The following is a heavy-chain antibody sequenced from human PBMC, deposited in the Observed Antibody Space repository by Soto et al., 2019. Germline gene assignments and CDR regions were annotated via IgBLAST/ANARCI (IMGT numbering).Heavy chain of an antibody. CDR2: ISYDGSDK. J-gene: IGHJ6*02. V-gene: IGHV3-30*18. Sequence: QVQMVESGGGVAQPGRSLRLSCVVSGYTFSSYAMHWVRQAPGKGLEWVAVISYDGSDKSYADSVKGRFTIYRDTSKNTLNMQMNNLRAEDTAVYYCAKNKVMERYSGSDHYGMDVWGPGTTVTVSS. D-gene: IGHD3-10*01. CDR3: AKNKVMERYSGSDHYGMDV. CDR1: GYTFSSYA.